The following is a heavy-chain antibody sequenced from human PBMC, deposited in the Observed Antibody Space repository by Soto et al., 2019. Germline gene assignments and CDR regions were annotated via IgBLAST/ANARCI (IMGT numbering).Heavy chain of an antibody. CDR1: GFTFGSYA. CDR2: INESGGNT. Sequence: GGSLRLSCAASGFTFGSYAMRWVRQAPGKGLEWVSSINESGGNTYYADSVKGRFTISRDNSKNTLFLQMNSLRGEDAATYYCVRKVSYSIKVGFFGMDVWGQGTTVTVSS. V-gene: IGHV3-23*01. CDR3: VRKVSYSIKVGFFGMDV. D-gene: IGHD6-13*01. J-gene: IGHJ6*02.